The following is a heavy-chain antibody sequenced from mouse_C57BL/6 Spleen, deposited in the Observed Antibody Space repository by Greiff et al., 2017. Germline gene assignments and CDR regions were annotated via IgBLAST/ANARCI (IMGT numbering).Heavy chain of an antibody. Sequence: EVQVVESGGGLVKPGRSLKLPCAAPGFTFSSYSMSWVRQTPEKRLEWVATICDGGSFPYYPDNVKGRFTISRNNAQNNQYLQMSHLKSEDTAMYYCASDKCADWGQGTLVTVSA. CDR2: ICDGGSFP. V-gene: IGHV5-4*01. J-gene: IGHJ3*01. D-gene: IGHD1-3*01. CDR3: ASDKCAD. CDR1: GFTFSSYS.